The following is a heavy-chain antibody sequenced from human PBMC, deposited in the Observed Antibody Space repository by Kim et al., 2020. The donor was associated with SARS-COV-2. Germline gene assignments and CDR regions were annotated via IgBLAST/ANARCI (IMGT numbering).Heavy chain of an antibody. V-gene: IGHV1-2*02. J-gene: IGHJ4*02. CDR2: INPNSGGT. Sequence: ASVKVSCKASGYTFTGYYMHWVRQAPGQGLEWMGWINPNSGGTNYAQKFQGRVTMTRDTSISTAYMGLSRLRSDDTAVYYCARAGGTIFGGGDYWGQGTLVTVSS. CDR3: ARAGGTIFGGGDY. CDR1: GYTFTGYY. D-gene: IGHD3-3*01.